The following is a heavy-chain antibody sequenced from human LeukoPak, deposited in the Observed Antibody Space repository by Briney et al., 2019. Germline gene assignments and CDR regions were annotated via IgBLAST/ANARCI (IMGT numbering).Heavy chain of an antibody. Sequence: GASVKVSCKASGGTFSSYAISWVRQAPGQGLEWMGGIIPIFGTANYAQKFQGRVTITADESTSTAYMELSSLRSEDTAVYYCARMTRILYYFDYWGQGTLVTVSS. CDR1: GGTFSSYA. J-gene: IGHJ4*02. CDR3: ARMTRILYYFDY. CDR2: IIPIFGTA. D-gene: IGHD2-21*02. V-gene: IGHV1-69*13.